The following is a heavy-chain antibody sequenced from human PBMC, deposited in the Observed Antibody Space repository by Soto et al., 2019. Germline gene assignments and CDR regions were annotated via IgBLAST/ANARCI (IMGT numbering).Heavy chain of an antibody. CDR1: GFTFSTYA. CDR3: AQGGLAVAACNY. V-gene: IGHV3-23*01. D-gene: IGHD6-19*01. CDR2: ISGDGGNT. J-gene: IGHJ4*02. Sequence: EVQLLESGGGLVQPGGSLRLSCAASGFTFSTYAMSWVRQAPGKGLEWVALISGDGGNTYYADSVKGRFTISRDKSKNTLSLQMNSLRVEDTAVYYCAQGGLAVAACNYWGQGTLVTVSS.